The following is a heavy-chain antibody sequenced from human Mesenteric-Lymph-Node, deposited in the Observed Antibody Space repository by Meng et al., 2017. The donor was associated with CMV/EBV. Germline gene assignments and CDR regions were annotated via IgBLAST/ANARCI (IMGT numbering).Heavy chain of an antibody. J-gene: IGHJ4*02. D-gene: IGHD1-26*01. V-gene: IGHV1-2*02. CDR1: GYIFMGYY. Sequence: ASVKVSCKASGYIFMGYYMHWVRQAPGQGLEWMGWINPNSGGTNYAQKFQGRVALTRDTSISTAYMELSRLRSDDTAVFYCARDEVGATGGVFVYWGQGTLVTVSS. CDR2: INPNSGGT. CDR3: ARDEVGATGGVFVY.